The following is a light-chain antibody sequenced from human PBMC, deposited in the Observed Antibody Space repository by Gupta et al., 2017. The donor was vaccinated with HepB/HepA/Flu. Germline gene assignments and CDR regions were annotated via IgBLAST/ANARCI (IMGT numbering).Light chain of an antibody. CDR1: QSIEAW. Sequence: DIQMTQAPSALSAYVGDRATITCRASQSIEAWLAWYQQKPGKPPQLLLYKASKLESGVPTRFSGSGSETEFTLTISSLQPEDSATYYCQQYRSYPTFGGGTKVEVK. V-gene: IGKV1-5*03. J-gene: IGKJ4*01. CDR2: KAS. CDR3: QQYRSYPT.